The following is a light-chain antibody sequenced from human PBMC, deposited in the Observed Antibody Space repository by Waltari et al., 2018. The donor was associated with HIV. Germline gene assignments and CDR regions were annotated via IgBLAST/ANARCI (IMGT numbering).Light chain of an antibody. CDR3: SSYATTNDFYVL. CDR1: NSDLGNFDY. V-gene: IGLV2-8*01. CDR2: EVY. J-gene: IGLJ2*01. Sequence: QSALTQPPSASGSPGQSVTISCTGTNSDLGNFDYVAWYQQPPGKPPKLIIAEVYKRPSGVPNRFSGSKSGNTASLTVSGLQAEDEADYYCSSYATTNDFYVLFGGGTKLTVL.